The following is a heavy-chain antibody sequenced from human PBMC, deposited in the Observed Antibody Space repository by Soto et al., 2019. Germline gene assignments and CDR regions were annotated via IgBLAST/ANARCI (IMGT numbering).Heavy chain of an antibody. D-gene: IGHD3-22*01. V-gene: IGHV1-69*13. J-gene: IGHJ4*02. CDR2: IIPIFGTA. CDR1: GGTFSSYA. Sequence: SVKVSCKASGGTFSSYAISWVRQAPGQGLEWMGGIIPIFGTANYAQKFQGRVTITADESTSTAYMELSSLRSEDTAVYYCASSGTYYYDSSGYYGDYWGQGTLVTVSS. CDR3: ASSGTYYYDSSGYYGDY.